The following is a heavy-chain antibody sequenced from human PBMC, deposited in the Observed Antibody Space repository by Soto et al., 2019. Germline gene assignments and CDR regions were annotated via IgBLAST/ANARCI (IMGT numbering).Heavy chain of an antibody. J-gene: IGHJ5*02. Sequence: SETLSLTCTVSGYSISSGYHWAWIRQPPGKGLEWLGSVHYSGNTYYNPSLKSRLTISVDKSKNQFSLNLSSVTAADTAVYYCATRITVFGLLIPPFDPWGQGTQVTVSS. V-gene: IGHV4-38-2*02. D-gene: IGHD3-3*01. CDR2: VHYSGNT. CDR1: GYSISSGYH. CDR3: ATRITVFGLLIPPFDP.